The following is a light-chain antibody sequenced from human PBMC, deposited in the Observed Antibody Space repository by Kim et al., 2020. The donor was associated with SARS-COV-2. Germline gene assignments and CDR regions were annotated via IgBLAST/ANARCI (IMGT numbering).Light chain of an antibody. J-gene: IGKJ1*01. CDR3: QQYGSLWT. V-gene: IGKV3-20*01. Sequence: EIVLTQSPGTLSLSPGERATLACRASQSVSSSYLAWYQQKPGQAPRLLIYGASSRATGIPDSFSGSGSGTDFTLTISRLEPEDFAVYYCQQYGSLWTFGQGTKVEIK. CDR1: QSVSSSY. CDR2: GAS.